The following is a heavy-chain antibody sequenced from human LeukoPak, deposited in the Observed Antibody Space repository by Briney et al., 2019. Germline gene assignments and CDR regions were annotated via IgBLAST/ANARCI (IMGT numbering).Heavy chain of an antibody. CDR2: ISGDGGST. CDR1: GFTFDDYA. Sequence: GGSLRLSCAASGFTFDDYAMHWVRQAPGKGLERVSLISGDGGSTYYADSVKGRFTISRDNSKNSLYLQMNSLRTEDTALYYCAKAAEPFYYYYGMDVWGQGTTVTVSS. V-gene: IGHV3-43*02. CDR3: AKAAEPFYYYYGMDV. D-gene: IGHD1-14*01. J-gene: IGHJ6*02.